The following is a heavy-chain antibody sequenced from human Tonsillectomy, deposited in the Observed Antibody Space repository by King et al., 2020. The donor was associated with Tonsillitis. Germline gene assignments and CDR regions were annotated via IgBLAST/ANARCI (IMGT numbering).Heavy chain of an antibody. D-gene: IGHD4-17*01. CDR3: AREGPAVTVNDAFDI. CDR2: IYYSGST. J-gene: IGHJ3*02. CDR1: GGSISSYY. Sequence: QLQESGPGLVKPSETLSLTCTVSGGSISSYYWSWIRQPPGKGLEWFGYIYYSGSTNYNPSLKSRVTISVDTSKNQFSLKLSSVTAADTAVYYCAREGPAVTVNDAFDIWGQGTMVTVSS. V-gene: IGHV4-59*01.